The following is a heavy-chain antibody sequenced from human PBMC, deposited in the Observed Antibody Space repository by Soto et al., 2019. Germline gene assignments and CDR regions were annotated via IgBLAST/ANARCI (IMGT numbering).Heavy chain of an antibody. Sequence: SETLSLTCTVSPGSISSSCWSWIRQPPGRGLEWIGHVAYSGSTNYNPSLKSRATISVDTSKKQFSLKLSSVTAADTAVYYCARDTRTGLGYCSGGSCYPDAFDIWGQGTMVTVSS. CDR3: ARDTRTGLGYCSGGSCYPDAFDI. CDR1: PGSISSSC. V-gene: IGHV4-59*12. J-gene: IGHJ3*02. D-gene: IGHD2-15*01. CDR2: VAYSGST.